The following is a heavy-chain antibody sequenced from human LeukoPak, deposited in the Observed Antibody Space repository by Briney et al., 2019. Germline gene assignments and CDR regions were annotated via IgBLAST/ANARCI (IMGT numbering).Heavy chain of an antibody. CDR2: IDGGGSST. CDR3: ARDSWELRGG. D-gene: IGHD1-26*01. J-gene: IGHJ4*02. Sequence: PGGSLRLSCVASGFTFSNHWMHWVRQVPGKGLVWVSRIDGGGSSTSYADSVKGRFTISRDNAKNSLYLEMNSLRADDTAVYYCARDSWELRGGWGQGTLVTVSS. V-gene: IGHV3-74*01. CDR1: GFTFSNHW.